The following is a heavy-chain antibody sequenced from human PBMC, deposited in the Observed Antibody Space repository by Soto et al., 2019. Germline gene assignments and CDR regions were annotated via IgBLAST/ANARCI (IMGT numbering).Heavy chain of an antibody. D-gene: IGHD3-9*01. V-gene: IGHV1-69*12. CDR2: IIPMFRTP. CDR1: GGTFSNYA. Sequence: QVQLVQSGAEVKKPGSSVKVSCKASGGTFSNYAITWVRQAPGQGLEWMGGIIPMFRTPNYAQKFQGRVTITADESTSTAYMELNSLTSGDTAMYYCARDAGRHSYDVTGYYFDYWGQGTLVTVSS. J-gene: IGHJ4*02. CDR3: ARDAGRHSYDVTGYYFDY.